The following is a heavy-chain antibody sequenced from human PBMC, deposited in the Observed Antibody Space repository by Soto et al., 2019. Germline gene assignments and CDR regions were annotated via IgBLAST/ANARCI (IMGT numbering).Heavy chain of an antibody. CDR1: GDSVKSYY. CDR2: IYYSGST. V-gene: IGHV4-59*02. D-gene: IGHD6-13*01. J-gene: IGHJ5*02. Sequence: SESLSLSCSVSGDSVKSYYLSGIRQPPGKGLEWIGYIYYSGSTNYNPSLKSRVTISVDTSKNQFSLKLSSVTAADTAVYYCARDGEAAAGTSWFDPWGQGTLVTVSS. CDR3: ARDGEAAAGTSWFDP.